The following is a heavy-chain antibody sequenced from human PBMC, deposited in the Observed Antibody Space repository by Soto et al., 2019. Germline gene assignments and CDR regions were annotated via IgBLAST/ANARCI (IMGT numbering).Heavy chain of an antibody. CDR2: IIPIFGTA. V-gene: IGHV1-69*13. Sequence: GASVKVSFKASGGTFSSYSIIWVRHSPGQGLEWRGGIIPIFGTANYAQKFQGRGTITADESTSTAYMELSSLRSEDTAVYYCARWAQYYYDSSGYYTNWFDPWGQGTLVTVSS. J-gene: IGHJ5*02. CDR1: GGTFSSYS. D-gene: IGHD3-22*01. CDR3: ARWAQYYYDSSGYYTNWFDP.